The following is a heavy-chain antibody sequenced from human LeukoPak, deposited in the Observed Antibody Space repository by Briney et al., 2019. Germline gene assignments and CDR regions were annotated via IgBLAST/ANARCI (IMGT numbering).Heavy chain of an antibody. D-gene: IGHD2-8*01. J-gene: IGHJ4*02. CDR3: ARGGPLGDTNRFDF. CDR1: GFTFDDYG. CDR2: INWNGGST. Sequence: GGSLRLSCAASGFTFDDYGVSWVRQAPGKGLEWVSGINWNGGSTGYADSVKGRFTISRDNSKNTVFLQMDNLRLDDTAVYYCARGGPLGDTNRFDFWGQGALVTVSS. V-gene: IGHV3-20*04.